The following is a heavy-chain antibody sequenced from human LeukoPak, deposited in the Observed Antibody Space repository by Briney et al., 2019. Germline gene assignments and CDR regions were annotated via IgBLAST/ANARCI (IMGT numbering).Heavy chain of an antibody. J-gene: IGHJ3*02. CDR3: ARGESDYDFWSGYSHDAFDI. CDR2: VYTSGST. CDR1: GGSIGSGTYY. V-gene: IGHV4-61*02. Sequence: PSQTLSLTCTVSGGSIGSGTYYWSWIRQPAGKGLEWIGRVYTSGSTDYNPSLKSRVTISVDTTKNQFSLKLSSVTAADTAVYYCARGESDYDFWSGYSHDAFDIWGQGTMVTVSS. D-gene: IGHD3-3*01.